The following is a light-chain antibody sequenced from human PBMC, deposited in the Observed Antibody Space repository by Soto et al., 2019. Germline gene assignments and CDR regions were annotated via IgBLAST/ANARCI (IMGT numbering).Light chain of an antibody. CDR1: QSVSSRY. Sequence: EIVLTQSPGTLSLSPGERVNLSCRASQSVSSRYVAWYQHKTGQPPRLLISGASSRATGIPDRFSGSGSGAYFTLTISRLEPEDFAVYYCQQYGSSPPTFGVGTKVEIK. CDR2: GAS. J-gene: IGKJ4*01. CDR3: QQYGSSPPT. V-gene: IGKV3-20*01.